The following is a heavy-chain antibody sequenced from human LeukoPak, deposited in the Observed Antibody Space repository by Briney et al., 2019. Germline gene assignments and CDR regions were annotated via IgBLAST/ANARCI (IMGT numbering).Heavy chain of an antibody. Sequence: SEALSLTCTVSGGSVSRGSYYWSWIRQPPGKGLEWIAYVYYSGSTNYNPSLKSRVTISVDTSKNQFSLNLSSVTAADTAIYYCARYLSGNAFDIWGQGTMVTVSS. V-gene: IGHV4-61*01. CDR1: GGSVSRGSYY. J-gene: IGHJ3*02. D-gene: IGHD6-25*01. CDR2: VYYSGST. CDR3: ARYLSGNAFDI.